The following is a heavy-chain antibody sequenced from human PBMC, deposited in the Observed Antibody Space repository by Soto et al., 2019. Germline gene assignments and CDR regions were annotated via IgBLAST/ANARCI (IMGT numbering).Heavy chain of an antibody. D-gene: IGHD6-19*01. CDR1: GDSVFSSTAG. Sequence: LSQTLSLTCAISGDSVFSSTAGWNWIRQSPSRGLEWLGRTYYRSKWYNDYAVSVKSRITINPDTSKHQFSLQLNSVTPEDTAVYYCARDRSGSGWFNAFDIWGHGTMVTVSS. CDR3: ARDRSGSGWFNAFDI. CDR2: TYYRSKWYN. J-gene: IGHJ3*02. V-gene: IGHV6-1*01.